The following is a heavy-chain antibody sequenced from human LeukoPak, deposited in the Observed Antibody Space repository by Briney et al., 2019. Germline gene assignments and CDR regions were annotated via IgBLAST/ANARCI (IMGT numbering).Heavy chain of an antibody. D-gene: IGHD5-12*01. Sequence: GASVKVSCKASGGTFSSYAISWVRQAPGQGLEWMGGIIPIFGTANYAQKFQGRVTITADKSTSTAYMELSSLRSEDTAVYYCAGLYSGYDYTDYWGQGTLVTVSS. CDR1: GGTFSSYA. CDR2: IIPIFGTA. CDR3: AGLYSGYDYTDY. J-gene: IGHJ4*02. V-gene: IGHV1-69*06.